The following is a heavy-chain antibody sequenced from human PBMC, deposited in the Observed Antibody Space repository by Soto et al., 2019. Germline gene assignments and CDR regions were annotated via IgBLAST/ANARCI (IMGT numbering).Heavy chain of an antibody. CDR2: ISGRGDST. CDR1: GFTFSRYA. Sequence: EVQLLESGGGLVQPGGSLRLSCAVSGFTFSRYAMSWVRQAPGKGLEWVSVISGRGDSTYYADSVKGRFTISRDNSKNTLYLQMNSLRAEDTAVYYCAKRAYGSDFDYWGQGTLVTVSS. J-gene: IGHJ4*02. CDR3: AKRAYGSDFDY. V-gene: IGHV3-23*01. D-gene: IGHD3-10*01.